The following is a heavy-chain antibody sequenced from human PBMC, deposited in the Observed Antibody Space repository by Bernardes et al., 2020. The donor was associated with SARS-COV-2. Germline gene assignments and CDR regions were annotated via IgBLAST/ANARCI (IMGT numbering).Heavy chain of an antibody. CDR2: INNDGRTI. V-gene: IGHV3-74*01. CDR3: AKDRGRNSGYDEYFDY. J-gene: IGHJ4*02. CDR1: GFTFSSYW. Sequence: GGSLRLSCAASGFTFSSYWIHWVRQVPGKGLVWVSRINNDGRTITYADSVKGRFIISRDNSENTLHLQMSSLRAEDTAIYYCAKDRGRNSGYDEYFDYWGQGTLVTVSS. D-gene: IGHD5-12*01.